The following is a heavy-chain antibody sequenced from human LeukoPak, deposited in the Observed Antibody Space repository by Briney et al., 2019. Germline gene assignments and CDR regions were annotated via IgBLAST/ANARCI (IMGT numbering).Heavy chain of an antibody. CDR3: ASMGYCGGNCSDPFDY. D-gene: IGHD2-21*02. Sequence: GGSLRLSCAASGFTFSSYWMSWVRQAPGKGLEWVANIKQDGSEKYYVDSVKGRFTISRDNAKNSLYLQMNSLRAEDTAVYYCASMGYCGGNCSDPFDYWGQGTLVTVSS. CDR1: GFTFSSYW. CDR2: IKQDGSEK. V-gene: IGHV3-7*03. J-gene: IGHJ4*02.